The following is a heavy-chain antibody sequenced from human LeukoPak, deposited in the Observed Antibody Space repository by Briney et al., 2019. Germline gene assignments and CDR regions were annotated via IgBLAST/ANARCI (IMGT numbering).Heavy chain of an antibody. J-gene: IGHJ4*02. D-gene: IGHD3-9*01. CDR2: IYYSGST. CDR1: GGSISSGGYY. V-gene: IGHV4-61*08. CDR3: ARQGYDILTGYYPPFDY. Sequence: SETLSLTCTVSGGSISSGGYYWSWIRQPPGKGLEWIGYIYYSGSTNYNPSLKSRVTISVDTSKNQFSLKLSSVTAADTAVYYCARQGYDILTGYYPPFDYWGQGTLVTVSS.